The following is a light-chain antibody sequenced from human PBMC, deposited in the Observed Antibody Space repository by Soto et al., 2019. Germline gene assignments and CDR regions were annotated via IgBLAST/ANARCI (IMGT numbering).Light chain of an antibody. Sequence: DIQMTQSPSSLSASVGDRVTITCRASQSIRSYLNWYQQKPGKVPKLLIYAASSLQSGVPSRFSGSGSGTDFTLTISSLQPEDFATYFCQQSYSLPYTFGQGTKLE. CDR2: AAS. J-gene: IGKJ2*01. V-gene: IGKV1-39*01. CDR1: QSIRSY. CDR3: QQSYSLPYT.